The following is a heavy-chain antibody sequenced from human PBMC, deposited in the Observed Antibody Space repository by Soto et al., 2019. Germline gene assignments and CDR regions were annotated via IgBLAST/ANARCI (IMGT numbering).Heavy chain of an antibody. D-gene: IGHD3-22*01. CDR2: IDPSDSQT. Sequence: GESLKISCKGSGYSFAGYWITWVRQKPGKGLEWIGRIDPSDSQTYYSPSFRGHVTISVTKSITTVFLQWSSLRASDTAMYYCARQIYDSDTGPNFQYYFDSWDQGTPVTVSS. CDR1: GYSFAGYW. V-gene: IGHV5-10-1*01. J-gene: IGHJ4*02. CDR3: ARQIYDSDTGPNFQYYFDS.